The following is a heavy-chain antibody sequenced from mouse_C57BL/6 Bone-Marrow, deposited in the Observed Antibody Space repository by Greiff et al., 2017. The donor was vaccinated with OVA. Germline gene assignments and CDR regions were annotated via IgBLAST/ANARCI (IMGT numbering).Heavy chain of an antibody. V-gene: IGHV5-17*01. CDR2: ISSGSSTI. D-gene: IGHD1-1*01. J-gene: IGHJ1*03. CDR1: GFTFSDYG. Sequence: EVQVVESGGGLVKPGGSLKLSCAASGFTFSDYGMHWVRQAPEKGLEWVAYISSGSSTIYYADTVKGRFTISRDNAKNTLFLQMTSLRSEDTAMYYCARITTVVAPWYFDVWGTGTTVTVSS. CDR3: ARITTVVAPWYFDV.